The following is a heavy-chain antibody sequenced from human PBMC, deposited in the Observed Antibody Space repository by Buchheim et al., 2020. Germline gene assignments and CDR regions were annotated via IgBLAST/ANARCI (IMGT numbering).Heavy chain of an antibody. CDR2: IKQDGSEQ. J-gene: IGHJ6*02. Sequence: EVQLVESGGGLVQPGGSLRLSCAASGFTLRSNWMSWVRQAPGKGLEWVANIKQDGSEQKYVDSVKGRFTISRDNAKNSLYLQMSSLRAEDTAVYYCARDGSYTPEGYYYYGMDVWGQGTT. CDR1: GFTLRSNW. V-gene: IGHV3-7*01. D-gene: IGHD1-26*01. CDR3: ARDGSYTPEGYYYYGMDV.